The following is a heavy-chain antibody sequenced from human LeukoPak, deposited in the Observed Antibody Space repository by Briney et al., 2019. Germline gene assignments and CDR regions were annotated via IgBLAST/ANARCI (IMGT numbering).Heavy chain of an antibody. CDR1: GFTVSSNY. Sequence: GGSLRLSCAASGFTVSSNYMSWVRQAPGKGLEWVSVIYSGGSTYYADSVKGRFTISRDNSKNTLYLQMNSLRAEDTAVYYCARSASWLYSSGWFDIWGQGTMVTVSS. CDR2: IYSGGST. J-gene: IGHJ3*02. CDR3: ARSASWLYSSGWFDI. D-gene: IGHD6-19*01. V-gene: IGHV3-66*01.